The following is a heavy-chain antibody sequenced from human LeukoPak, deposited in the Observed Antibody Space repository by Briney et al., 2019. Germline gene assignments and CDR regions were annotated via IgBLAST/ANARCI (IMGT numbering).Heavy chain of an antibody. J-gene: IGHJ6*03. CDR2: IYHSGST. V-gene: IGHV4-38-2*02. D-gene: IGHD6-13*01. CDR3: ARVTGSSWYYSYYMDV. CDR1: GYSISSGYY. Sequence: SETPSLTCTVSGYSISSGYYWGWIRQPPGKGLEWIGSIYHSGSTYYNPSLKSRVTISVDTSKNQFSLKLSSVTAADTAVYFCARVTGSSWYYSYYMDVWGKGTTVTVSS.